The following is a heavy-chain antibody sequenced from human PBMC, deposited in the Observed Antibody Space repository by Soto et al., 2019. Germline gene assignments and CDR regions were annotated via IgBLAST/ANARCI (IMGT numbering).Heavy chain of an antibody. CDR2: IYYSGST. Sequence: QVQLQESGPGLVKPSQTLSLTCTVSGGSISSGDYYWSWIRQPPGKGLEWIGYIYYSGSTYYNPSRKSRVTISVDTSKNQLSLKLSSVTAADTAVYYCARVQGGGGAMLHNYWGQGTLVTVSS. D-gene: IGHD3-16*01. CDR1: GGSISSGDYY. V-gene: IGHV4-30-4*01. CDR3: ARVQGGGGAMLHNY. J-gene: IGHJ4*02.